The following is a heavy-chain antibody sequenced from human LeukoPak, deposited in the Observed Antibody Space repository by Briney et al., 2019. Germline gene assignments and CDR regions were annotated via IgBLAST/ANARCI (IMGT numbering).Heavy chain of an antibody. J-gene: IGHJ3*02. CDR2: IYTSGST. CDR1: GGSISSYY. CDR3: ARHKSSSGYYRGGSLDAFDI. V-gene: IGHV4-4*09. D-gene: IGHD3-22*01. Sequence: SETLSLTCTVSGGSISSYYWSWIRQPPGKGLEWIGYIYTSGSTNYNPSLKSRVTISVDTSKNQFSLKLSSVTAADTAVYYCARHKSSSGYYRGGSLDAFDIWGQGTMVTVSS.